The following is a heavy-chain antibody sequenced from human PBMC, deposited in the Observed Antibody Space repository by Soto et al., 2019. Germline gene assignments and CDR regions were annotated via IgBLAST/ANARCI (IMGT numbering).Heavy chain of an antibody. V-gene: IGHV4-30-4*01. CDR3: ARDRSSSPTLDAFDI. CDR2: IYYSGST. Sequence: QVQLQESGPGLVKPSQTLSLTCTVSGGSISSGDYYWSWIRQPPGKGLEWIGYIYYSGSTYYNPSLKSRVTRSVDTSKNQFSLKLSSVTAADTTVYYCARDRSSSPTLDAFDIWGQGTMVTVSS. D-gene: IGHD6-6*01. J-gene: IGHJ3*02. CDR1: GGSISSGDYY.